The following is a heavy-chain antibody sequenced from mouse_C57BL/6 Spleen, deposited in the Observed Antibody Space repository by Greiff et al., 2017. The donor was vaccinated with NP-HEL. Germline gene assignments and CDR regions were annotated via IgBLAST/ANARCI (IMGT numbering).Heavy chain of an antibody. Sequence: QVQLQQPGAELVKPGASVKLSCKASGYTFTSYWMHWVKQRPGQGLEWIGMIHPNSGSTNYNETFKSKATLTVDKSSSTAYMQLSSLTSEDSAVYYCAYYYGSSSWYFDVWGTGTTVTVSS. J-gene: IGHJ1*03. V-gene: IGHV1-64*01. CDR2: IHPNSGST. CDR1: GYTFTSYW. D-gene: IGHD1-1*01. CDR3: AYYYGSSSWYFDV.